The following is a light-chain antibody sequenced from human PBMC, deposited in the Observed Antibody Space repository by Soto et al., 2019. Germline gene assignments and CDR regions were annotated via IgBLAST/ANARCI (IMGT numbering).Light chain of an antibody. V-gene: IGKV3-11*01. CDR1: QTISTY. CDR3: QQGINWPPIS. Sequence: EIVLTQAPATLSSSPGERATLSCRASQTISTYLAWHQQKPGQAPRLLIYDASNRAPGVPARFSGSGSGTDFTLTISSLEPDVFASYYCQQGINWPPISCCQGTRLEIK. CDR2: DAS. J-gene: IGKJ5*01.